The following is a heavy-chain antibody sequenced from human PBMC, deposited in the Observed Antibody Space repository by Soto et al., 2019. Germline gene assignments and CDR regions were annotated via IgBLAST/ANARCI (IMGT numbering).Heavy chain of an antibody. CDR3: ATVFGGNYNDYFDN. V-gene: IGHV1-46*01. CDR2: IKCSGGET. D-gene: IGHD1-26*01. J-gene: IGHJ4*02. CDR1: GYTFTNYY. Sequence: GASVKVSCKTSGYTFTNYYMHWVRQAPGQGLEWMGIIKCSGGETTYAQKFQGRVTMTEDTSTDTAYMELSSLGSDDTAIYYCATVFGGNYNDYFDNWRQGTLVTVSS.